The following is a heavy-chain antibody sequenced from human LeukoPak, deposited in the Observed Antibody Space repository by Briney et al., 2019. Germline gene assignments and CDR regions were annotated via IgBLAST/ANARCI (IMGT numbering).Heavy chain of an antibody. D-gene: IGHD5-18*01. J-gene: IGHJ6*03. V-gene: IGHV3-48*04. CDR3: ARGDRGYSYGSNYYYYYYMDV. CDR2: ISSSGSTI. CDR1: GFTFSSYA. Sequence: GGSLRLSCAASGFTFSSYAMSWVRQAPGKGLEWVSYISSSGSTIYYADSVKGRFTISRDNAKNSLYLQMNSLRAEDTAVYYCARGDRGYSYGSNYYYYYYMDVWGKGTAVTVSS.